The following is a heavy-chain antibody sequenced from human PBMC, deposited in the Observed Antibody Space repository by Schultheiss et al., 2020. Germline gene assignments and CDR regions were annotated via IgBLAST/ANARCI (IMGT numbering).Heavy chain of an antibody. J-gene: IGHJ6*02. V-gene: IGHV5-51*01. CDR2: IYPGDSDT. CDR3: ASHGGRDSRGFGMDV. Sequence: GGSLRLSCKGSGYSFTSYWIGWVRQMPGKGLEWMGIIYPGDSDTRYSPSFQGQVTISADKSISTAYLQWSSLKASDTAMYYCASHGGRDSRGFGMDVWGPGSTVTVAS. D-gene: IGHD3-22*01. CDR1: GYSFTSYW.